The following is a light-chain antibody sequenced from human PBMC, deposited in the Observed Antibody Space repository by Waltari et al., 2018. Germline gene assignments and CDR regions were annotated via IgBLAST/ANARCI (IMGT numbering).Light chain of an antibody. CDR1: SIGIKN. Sequence: SYELTQPLSVSVALGQTARITCGGNSIGIKNVHWYQQKPGQAPVLVIYRDSSRPSGIPEGFYGSNSGNTATLTISRAQAGDEADYYCHVWDSSTDVVFGGGTKLTVL. V-gene: IGLV3-9*01. J-gene: IGLJ2*01. CDR3: HVWDSSTDVV. CDR2: RDS.